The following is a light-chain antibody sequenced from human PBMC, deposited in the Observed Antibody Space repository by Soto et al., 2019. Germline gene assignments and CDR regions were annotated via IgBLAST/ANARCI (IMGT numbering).Light chain of an antibody. CDR2: GAF. V-gene: IGKV3-20*01. Sequence: EIVLTQSPGSLSLSPGERAILSCRASQSIGSSFLAWYQQKPGQAPRLLIYGAFRRATGIPDRFSGSGSGTDFTLIISRLEPEDFAVYYCQEYGTSPYLTFGGGTKVEIK. CDR3: QEYGTSPYLT. CDR1: QSIGSSF. J-gene: IGKJ4*01.